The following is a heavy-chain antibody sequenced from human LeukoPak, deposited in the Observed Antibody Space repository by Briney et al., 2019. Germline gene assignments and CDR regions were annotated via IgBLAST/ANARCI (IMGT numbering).Heavy chain of an antibody. J-gene: IGHJ4*02. CDR3: ARGEGPSTLDY. CDR2: TRSSNGHI. Sequence: GGSLRLSCAASGITFTSYSMNWVRQAPGQGLEWVSITRSSNGHIYYADSVKGRFTISRDKAKKSLYLQMNSLRGEDTAVYYCARGEGPSTLDYWGQGTLVTVSS. D-gene: IGHD3-3*02. V-gene: IGHV3-21*01. CDR1: GITFTSYS.